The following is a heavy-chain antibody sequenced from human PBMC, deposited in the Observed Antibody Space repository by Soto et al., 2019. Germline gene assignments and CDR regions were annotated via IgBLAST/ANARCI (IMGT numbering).Heavy chain of an antibody. CDR3: ARDQGYYAILTGPPSHYYGMDV. D-gene: IGHD3-9*01. V-gene: IGHV4-4*07. Sequence: SETLSLTCTVSGGSISSYYWSWIRQPAGKGLEWIGRIYTSGSTNYNPSLKSRVTMSVDTSKNQFSLKLSSVTAADTAVYYCARDQGYYAILTGPPSHYYGMDVWGQGTTVTVS. CDR1: GGSISSYY. CDR2: IYTSGST. J-gene: IGHJ6*02.